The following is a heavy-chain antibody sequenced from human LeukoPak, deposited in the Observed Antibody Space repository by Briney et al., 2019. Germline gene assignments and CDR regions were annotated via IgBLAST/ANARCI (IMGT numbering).Heavy chain of an antibody. V-gene: IGHV1-2*02. CDR2: INPNSGT. CDR3: ARGLRGSGIDP. J-gene: IGHJ5*02. Sequence: ASVKVSCMASGYTFTDSYIHWVRQAPGQGLEWIGWINPNSGTNYAQKFQGRVTMTRDTSIKTAYMDLSRLTSDDTAIYYCARGLRGSGIDPWGQGTLVIVSS. CDR1: GYTFTDSY.